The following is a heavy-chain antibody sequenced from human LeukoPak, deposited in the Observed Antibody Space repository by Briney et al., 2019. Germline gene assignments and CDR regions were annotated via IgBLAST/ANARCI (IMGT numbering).Heavy chain of an antibody. V-gene: IGHV3-21*01. Sequence: GGSLRLSCAASGFTFSGFSMNGVRQAPGKGLEWVSSISSGSSYMYYPDSVKGRFTISRDNPKNSLYLQMNSLRAEDTAVYYCARGTGRFDYWGQGTLVTVSS. D-gene: IGHD1-1*01. J-gene: IGHJ4*02. CDR1: GFTFSGFS. CDR2: ISSGSSYM. CDR3: ARGTGRFDY.